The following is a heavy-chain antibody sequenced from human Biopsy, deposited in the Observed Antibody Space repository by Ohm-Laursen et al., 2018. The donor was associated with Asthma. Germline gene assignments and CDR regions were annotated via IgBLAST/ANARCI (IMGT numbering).Heavy chain of an antibody. CDR1: GFSFSNFA. J-gene: IGHJ3*02. V-gene: IGHV3-30*01. CDR2: ISKDASTQ. CDR3: VRDGTDDAFDI. Sequence: LSLTCAASGFSFSNFAIPWVRQAPGQGLGWVGVISKDASTQDYADSVKGRFTMARDNSKNTLDLQMNSLREEDTAVYYCVRDGTDDAFDIWGQGTVVSVSS. D-gene: IGHD1-1*01.